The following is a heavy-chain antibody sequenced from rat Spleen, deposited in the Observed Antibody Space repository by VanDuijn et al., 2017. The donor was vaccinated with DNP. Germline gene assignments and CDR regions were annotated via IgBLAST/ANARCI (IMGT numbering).Heavy chain of an antibody. CDR1: GFTFSDYN. J-gene: IGHJ4*01. D-gene: IGHD1-5*01. V-gene: IGHV5-7*01. CDR3: RIGTTGRGYYAMDA. CDR2: VSSDGSST. Sequence: EVQLVESGGGSAQPGRSLKLSCAAPGFTFSDYNMAWVRQAPKKGLEWVAAVSSDGSSTYYRDSVKGRFTITRDNAKSSLYLQMDSLRSEDTATYYWRIGTTGRGYYAMDAWGQGTSVTVSS.